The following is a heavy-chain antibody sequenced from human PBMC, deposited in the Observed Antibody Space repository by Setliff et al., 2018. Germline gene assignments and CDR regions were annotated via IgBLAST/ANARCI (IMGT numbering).Heavy chain of an antibody. D-gene: IGHD3-3*01. Sequence: ASVKVSCKASGYTFTSYSMHWVRQAPGQSLEWMGWINAGNGNTKYSQNFQGRVTVTRDTSASTAYMELSSLKSEDTAVYYCARRWAFGAFDIWGQGTMGTVS. CDR3: ARRWAFGAFDI. CDR1: GYTFTSYS. CDR2: INAGNGNT. J-gene: IGHJ3*02. V-gene: IGHV1-3*01.